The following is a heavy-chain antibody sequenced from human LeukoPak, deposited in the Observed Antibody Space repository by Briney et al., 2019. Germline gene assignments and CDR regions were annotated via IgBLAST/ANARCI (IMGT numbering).Heavy chain of an antibody. J-gene: IGHJ4*02. CDR1: GYTFTRYY. D-gene: IGHD3-10*01. V-gene: IGHV1-2*02. CDR3: AIDNVGLLLWFGEVLTGEFDY. CDR2: MNPNSGDT. Sequence: GASVTLSCKASGYTFTRYYMNCVGRAPGQPLEWMGGMNPNSGDTNYAQKFQGSVTMTRDTSISTAYMELNRLISDDTAVDYCAIDNVGLLLWFGEVLTGEFDYWGQGTLVTVSS.